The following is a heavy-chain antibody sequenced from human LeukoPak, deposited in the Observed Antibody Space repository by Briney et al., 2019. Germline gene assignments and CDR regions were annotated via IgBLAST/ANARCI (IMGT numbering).Heavy chain of an antibody. CDR3: ARAGIRYSSSWFGIDS. CDR2: IYYGGSI. V-gene: IGHV4-59*01. Sequence: SETLSLTCSVSGASIKTYYWSWVRQSPGKGLWWLAYIYYGGSINYNPSPSLTRRLTISVDTSKSQFSLELTSVTAADTAVYYCARAGIRYSSSWFGIDSWGQGTLVAVSS. CDR1: GASIKTYY. D-gene: IGHD6-13*01. J-gene: IGHJ4*02.